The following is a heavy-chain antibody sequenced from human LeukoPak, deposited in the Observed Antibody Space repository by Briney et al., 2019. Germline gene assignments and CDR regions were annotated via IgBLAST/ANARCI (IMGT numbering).Heavy chain of an antibody. CDR1: GFTFSSYE. CDR2: ISSSGSTI. CDR3: ARDWGIYYDSSGSPGY. J-gene: IGHJ4*02. D-gene: IGHD3-22*01. V-gene: IGHV3-48*03. Sequence: GGSLRLSCAASGFTFSSYEMNWVRQAPGKGLEWVSYISSSGSTIYYADSVKGRFTISRDNAKNSLYLQMNSLRAEDTAVYYCARDWGIYYDSSGSPGYWGQGTLVTVSS.